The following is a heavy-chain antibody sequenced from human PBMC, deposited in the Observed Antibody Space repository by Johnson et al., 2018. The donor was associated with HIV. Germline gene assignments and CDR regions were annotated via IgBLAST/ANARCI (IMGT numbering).Heavy chain of an antibody. J-gene: IGHJ3*02. CDR3: AKDLARGYTYGYNSFDI. V-gene: IGHV3-33*06. CDR1: GFTFSSYG. Sequence: QVQLVESGGGVVQPGRSLRLSCAASGFTFSSYGMHWVRQAPGKGPEWVAVIWNDGSDKYFADFVKGRCTSSRDNSKNTLFLQMNSLRAEDTTVYYCAKDLARGYTYGYNSFDIWGHGTTVTVSS. D-gene: IGHD5-18*01. CDR2: IWNDGSDK.